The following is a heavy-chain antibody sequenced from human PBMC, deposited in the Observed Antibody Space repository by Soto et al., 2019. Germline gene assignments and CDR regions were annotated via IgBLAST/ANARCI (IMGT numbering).Heavy chain of an antibody. J-gene: IGHJ4*02. Sequence: QVQLVESGGGVVQPGRSLRLSCEASGFTFSIFGMHWVRQASGKGLEWVAVISYDGNNKYYADSVKGRFTISRDNSKNTLYLQMDSLRAEDTAVYYCAKDHLQTTVTTPSYWGQGTLVTVSS. V-gene: IGHV3-30*18. CDR3: AKDHLQTTVTTPSY. D-gene: IGHD4-17*01. CDR1: GFTFSIFG. CDR2: ISYDGNNK.